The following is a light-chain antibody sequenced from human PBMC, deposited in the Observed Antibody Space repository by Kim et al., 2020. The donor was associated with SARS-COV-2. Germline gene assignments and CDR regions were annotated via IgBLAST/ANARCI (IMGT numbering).Light chain of an antibody. Sequence: QSVLTQPPSASGTPGQRVTISCSGSSSNIGSNTVNWYQQFPGTAPKLLIYSNNQRPSGVPDRFSGSKSGTSASLAISGLQSEDEADYYCAAWDDRLNALVFGGGTQLTVL. J-gene: IGLJ2*01. CDR1: SSNIGSNT. CDR2: SNN. V-gene: IGLV1-44*01. CDR3: AAWDDRLNALV.